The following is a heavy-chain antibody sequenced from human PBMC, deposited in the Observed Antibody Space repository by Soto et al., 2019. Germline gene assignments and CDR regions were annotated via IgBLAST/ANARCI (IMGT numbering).Heavy chain of an antibody. CDR2: ISSSSSTI. Sequence: GGSLRLSCAASGVTFISYSMNWVRQAPGKGLEWVSYISSSSSTIYYADSVKGRFTISRDNAKNSLYLQMNSLRAEDTAVYYCARHPERIAQIGWFDPWGQGTLVTVSS. V-gene: IGHV3-48*01. CDR1: GVTFISYS. D-gene: IGHD6-13*01. J-gene: IGHJ5*02. CDR3: ARHPERIAQIGWFDP.